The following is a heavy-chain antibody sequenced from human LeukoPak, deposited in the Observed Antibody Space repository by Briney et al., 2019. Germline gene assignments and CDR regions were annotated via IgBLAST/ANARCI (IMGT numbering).Heavy chain of an antibody. CDR2: INPNSGGT. J-gene: IGHJ4*02. Sequence: ASVKVSCKASGYTFTGYYMHWVRQAPGQGLEWMGWINPNSGGTNYAQKFQGRVTMTRDTSISTAYMELSRLRSDDTAVYYCARERSHQPHSAYLYYFDYWGQGTLVTVSS. V-gene: IGHV1-2*02. CDR3: ARERSHQPHSAYLYYFDY. D-gene: IGHD2/OR15-2a*01. CDR1: GYTFTGYY.